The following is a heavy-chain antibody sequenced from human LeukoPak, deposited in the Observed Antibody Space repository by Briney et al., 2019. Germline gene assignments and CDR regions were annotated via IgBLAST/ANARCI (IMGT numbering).Heavy chain of an antibody. V-gene: IGHV4-39*01. CDR3: ARRRGYSYGYYFDY. Sequence: PSETLSLTCTVSGGSISSSSYYWGWIRQPPGKGLEWIGSIYYSGSTCYNPSLKSRVTISVDTSKNQFSLKLSSVTAADTAVYYCARRRGYSYGYYFDYWGQGTLVTVSS. CDR2: IYYSGST. D-gene: IGHD5-18*01. J-gene: IGHJ4*02. CDR1: GGSISSSSYY.